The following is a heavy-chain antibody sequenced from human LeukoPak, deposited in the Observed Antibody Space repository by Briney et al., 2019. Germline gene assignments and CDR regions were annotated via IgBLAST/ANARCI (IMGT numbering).Heavy chain of an antibody. Sequence: ETLSLTCAVYGGSFSGYYWSWIRQPPGKGLEWIGEINHSGSTNYNPSLKSRVTISVDTSKNQFSLKLSSVTAADTAVYYCARGPSSGGSGYLGYYYYYGMDVWGQGTTVTVSS. J-gene: IGHJ6*02. D-gene: IGHD3-22*01. CDR1: GGSFSGYY. CDR2: INHSGST. V-gene: IGHV4-34*01. CDR3: ARGPSSGGSGYLGYYYYYGMDV.